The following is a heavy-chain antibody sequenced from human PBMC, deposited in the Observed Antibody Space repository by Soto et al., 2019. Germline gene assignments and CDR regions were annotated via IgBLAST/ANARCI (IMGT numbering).Heavy chain of an antibody. Sequence: GASVKVSCKASGYTFTSYAMHWVRQAPGQRLEWMGWINAGNGNTKYSQKFQGRVTMTRDTSVSTAYMELSRLRSDDTAVYYCAREYYYDSSGYRYYYYYGMDVWGQGTTVTVSS. D-gene: IGHD3-22*01. V-gene: IGHV1-3*01. J-gene: IGHJ6*02. CDR2: INAGNGNT. CDR1: GYTFTSYA. CDR3: AREYYYDSSGYRYYYYYGMDV.